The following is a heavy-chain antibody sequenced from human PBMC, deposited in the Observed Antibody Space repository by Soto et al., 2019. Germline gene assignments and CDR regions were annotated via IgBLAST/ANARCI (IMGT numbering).Heavy chain of an antibody. J-gene: IGHJ5*02. CDR1: GYSFTSYW. V-gene: IGHV5-10-1*01. Sequence: GESLKISCKGSGYSFTSYWISWVRQMPGKGLEWMGRIDPSDSYTNYSPSLQGHVTISADKSISTAYLQWSSLKASDTATYYCERQPIVVVPPAIDVSLCDRFDPWGQGTLVTVSS. CDR3: ERQPIVVVPPAIDVSLCDRFDP. D-gene: IGHD2-2*01. CDR2: IDPSDSYT.